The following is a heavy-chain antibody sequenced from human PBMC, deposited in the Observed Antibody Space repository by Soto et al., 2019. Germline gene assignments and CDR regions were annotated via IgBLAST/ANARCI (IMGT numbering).Heavy chain of an antibody. CDR1: GFTFSSYG. CDR2: IWYDGSNK. V-gene: IGHV3-33*01. D-gene: IGHD6-13*01. Sequence: GGSLRLSCAASGFTFSSYGMHWVRQAPGKGLEWVAVIWYDGSNKYYADSVKGRFTISRDNSKNTLYLQMNSLRAEDTAVYYCARDGPSIAAAGTGFDYWGQGTLVTVSS. J-gene: IGHJ4*02. CDR3: ARDGPSIAAAGTGFDY.